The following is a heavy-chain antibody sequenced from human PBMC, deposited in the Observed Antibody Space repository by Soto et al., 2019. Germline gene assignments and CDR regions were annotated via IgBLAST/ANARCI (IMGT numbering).Heavy chain of an antibody. CDR2: ISSSSSTI. CDR1: GFTFSSYS. V-gene: IGHV3-48*02. D-gene: IGHD6-6*01. Sequence: GGSLRLSCAASGFTFSSYSMNWVRQAPGKGLEWVSYISSSSSTIYYADSVKGRFTISRDNAKNSLYLQMNSLRDEDTAVYYCAREPTISIAAPHEYYFDYWGQGTLVTVSS. CDR3: AREPTISIAAPHEYYFDY. J-gene: IGHJ4*02.